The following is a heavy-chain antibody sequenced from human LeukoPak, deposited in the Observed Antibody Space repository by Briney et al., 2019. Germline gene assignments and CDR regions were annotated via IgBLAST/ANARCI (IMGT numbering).Heavy chain of an antibody. D-gene: IGHD3-16*01. Sequence: AAVKVSCKASGYTFIDYYMHWVRQAPGQGLEWMGWINPNSGGTNSAQNFQGRVTMTRDTSISTAYMELSSLRSDDTAVYYCARSLPLMVGDSQDNFNYWGQGTLVTVSS. CDR2: INPNSGGT. CDR1: GYTFIDYY. J-gene: IGHJ4*02. V-gene: IGHV1-2*02. CDR3: ARSLPLMVGDSQDNFNY.